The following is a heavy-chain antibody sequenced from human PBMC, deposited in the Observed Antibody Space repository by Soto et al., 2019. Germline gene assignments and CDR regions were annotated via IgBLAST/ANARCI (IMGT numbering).Heavy chain of an antibody. D-gene: IGHD3-9*01. CDR2: ISSSSSTI. CDR3: VKTGSSYYYYGMDV. V-gene: IGHV3-48*01. Sequence: GGSLRLSCAASGFTFSSYSMNWVRQAPGKGLEWVSYISSSSSTIYYADSVKGRFTISRDNAKNSLYLQMNSLRAEDTAVYYCVKTGSSYYYYGMDVWGQGTTVTVSS. CDR1: GFTFSSYS. J-gene: IGHJ6*02.